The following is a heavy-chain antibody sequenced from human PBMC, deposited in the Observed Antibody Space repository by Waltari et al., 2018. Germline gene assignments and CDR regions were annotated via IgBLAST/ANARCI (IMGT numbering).Heavy chain of an antibody. V-gene: IGHV4-4*02. Sequence: QMQLQQSGPGLVKPSESLSLTCAASGDSMSGDDLWNWVRQSPGKGLEWIGQIHRSGRTNYNPSLASRVTLSIDTSKKQFALKVTSPTAADTAMYYCARDRGRGLYLDSWGQGTLVSVSP. D-gene: IGHD1-26*01. CDR1: GDSMSGDDL. J-gene: IGHJ4*02. CDR2: IHRSGRT. CDR3: ARDRGRGLYLDS.